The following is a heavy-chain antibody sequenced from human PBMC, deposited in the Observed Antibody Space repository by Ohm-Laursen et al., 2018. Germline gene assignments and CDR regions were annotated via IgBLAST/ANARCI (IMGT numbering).Heavy chain of an antibody. CDR1: GYTFTSYY. V-gene: IGHV1-46*01. CDR2: INPSGGST. J-gene: IGHJ3*02. CDR3: ARSLAQNDAFDI. Sequence: ASVKVSCKASGYTFTSYYMHWVRRAPGQGLEWMGIINPSGGSTSYAQKFQGRVTMTRDTSTSTVYMELSSLRSEDTAVYYCARSLAQNDAFDIWGQGTMVTVSS.